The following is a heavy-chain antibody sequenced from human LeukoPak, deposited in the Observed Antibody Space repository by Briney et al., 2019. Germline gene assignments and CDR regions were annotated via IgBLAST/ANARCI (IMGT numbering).Heavy chain of an antibody. CDR1: GGSISTYY. V-gene: IGHV4-59*01. D-gene: IGHD5-24*01. CDR2: IDYRGST. Sequence: SETLSLTCTVSGGSISTYYWSWIRQPPGKGLEWIAYIDYRGSTTYNPSLRSRVTISVDTSRNQFSLKLSSVTAADTAVYYCARSRGGYSYDHAAFEIWGQGTMVTVSS. CDR3: ARSRGGYSYDHAAFEI. J-gene: IGHJ3*02.